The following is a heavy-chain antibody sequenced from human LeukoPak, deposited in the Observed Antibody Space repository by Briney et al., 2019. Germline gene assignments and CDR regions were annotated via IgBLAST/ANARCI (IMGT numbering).Heavy chain of an antibody. CDR2: INHSGST. CDR3: ARRATVTTH. Sequence: NTSETLSLTCAVYGGSFSGYYWSWIRQPPGKGLEWIGEINHSGSTNYNPSLKSRVTISVDTSKNQFSLKLSSVTAADTAVYYCARRATVTTHWGQGTLVTVSS. CDR1: GGSFSGYY. J-gene: IGHJ4*02. D-gene: IGHD4-17*01. V-gene: IGHV4-34*01.